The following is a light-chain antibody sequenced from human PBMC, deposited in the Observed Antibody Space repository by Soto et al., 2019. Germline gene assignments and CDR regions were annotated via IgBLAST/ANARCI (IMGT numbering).Light chain of an antibody. J-gene: IGLJ1*01. V-gene: IGLV1-51*01. Sequence: QSVLTQPPSVSAAPGQKVTISCSGSSSNIGGNSVSWYQQLPGTAPKLLIYDDNKRPSGIPDRFSGSKSGTSATLGITGFQSGDEADYYCVLCDSRPTADVYATAPKVTVL. CDR1: SSNIGGNS. CDR2: DDN. CDR3: VLCDSRPTADV.